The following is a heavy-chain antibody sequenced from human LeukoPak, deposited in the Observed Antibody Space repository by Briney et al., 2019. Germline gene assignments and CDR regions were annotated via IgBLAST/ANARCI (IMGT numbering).Heavy chain of an antibody. D-gene: IGHD6-13*01. CDR1: GFTFDDYA. J-gene: IGHJ4*02. Sequence: GGSLRLSCAVSGFTFDDYAMHWVRQAPGKGLEWVANIKQDGSEKYYVDSVKGRFTISRDNAKNSLYLQMNSLRAEDTAVYYCARDSVGSSIWDFDYWGQGTLVTVSS. CDR3: ARDSVGSSIWDFDY. V-gene: IGHV3-7*01. CDR2: IKQDGSEK.